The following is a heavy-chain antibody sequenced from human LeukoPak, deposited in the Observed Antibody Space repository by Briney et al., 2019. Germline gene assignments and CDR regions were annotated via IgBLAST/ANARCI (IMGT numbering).Heavy chain of an antibody. V-gene: IGHV1-2*02. D-gene: IGHD3-10*01. CDR3: ARDDSYYGSGSSDY. CDR2: INPNSGGT. Sequence: ASVKVSCKASGYTFTGYYMHWVRQAPGQGLEWMGWINPNSGGTNYAQKFQGRVTMTRDTSISTAYMELSRLRSDDTAVYYRARDDSYYGSGSSDYWGQGTLVTVSS. CDR1: GYTFTGYY. J-gene: IGHJ4*02.